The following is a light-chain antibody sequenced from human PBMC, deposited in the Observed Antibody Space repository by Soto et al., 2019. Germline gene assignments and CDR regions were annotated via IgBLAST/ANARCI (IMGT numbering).Light chain of an antibody. CDR3: SSYTSSSSV. J-gene: IGLJ1*01. CDR2: DVS. Sequence: QSALTQPASVSGSPGQSIAISCTESSSNVGGYSYVSWYQQHPGKAPKLIIYDVSNQPSGVSNRFSGSKSGNTASLTISGLQAEDEADYYCSSYTSSSSVFGTGTKVTVL. V-gene: IGLV2-14*01. CDR1: SSNVGGYSY.